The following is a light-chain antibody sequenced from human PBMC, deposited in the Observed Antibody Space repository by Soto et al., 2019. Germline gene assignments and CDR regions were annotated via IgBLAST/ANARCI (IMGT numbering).Light chain of an antibody. J-gene: IGKJ3*01. V-gene: IGKV3D-20*02. Sequence: VLPQSPDTLSLSPGDRATLSCRASQSVRSTFLAWYQQKPGQAPRLLIYGASNRAAGIPERFSGSASGTEFTLTISRLEPDDSAVYYCQQRSTWPPSFGPGTKVDVK. CDR3: QQRSTWPPS. CDR2: GAS. CDR1: QSVRSTF.